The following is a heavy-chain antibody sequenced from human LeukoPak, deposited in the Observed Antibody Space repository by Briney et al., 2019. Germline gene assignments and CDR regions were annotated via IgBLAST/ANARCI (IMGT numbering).Heavy chain of an antibody. J-gene: IGHJ4*02. CDR3: ASALTTVTPHFHC. CDR1: GVTFSSYW. D-gene: IGHD4-17*01. V-gene: IGHV3-74*01. CDR2: IDTDGSSA. Sequence: GGSLRLSCAASGVTFSSYWMHWVRQPPGQGLVWVSRIDTDGSSATYADSVKGRFTISRDNAKNTVYLQMNSRRVEDTGFYYCASALTTVTPHFHCWGQGTLVTVSS.